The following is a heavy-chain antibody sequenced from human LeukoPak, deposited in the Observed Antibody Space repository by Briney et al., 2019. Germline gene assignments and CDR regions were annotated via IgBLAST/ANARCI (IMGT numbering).Heavy chain of an antibody. V-gene: IGHV3-33*01. Sequence: GGSLRLSCTAPGFTFSSYAIHWIRQAPGKGLEWVAVIWYDGSNKYYADSVKGRFTISRDNSKNTLYLQMNSLRAEDTAVYYCARSILLWFGEPHYGMDVWGKGTTVTVSS. D-gene: IGHD3-10*01. CDR3: ARSILLWFGEPHYGMDV. CDR1: GFTFSSYA. J-gene: IGHJ6*04. CDR2: IWYDGSNK.